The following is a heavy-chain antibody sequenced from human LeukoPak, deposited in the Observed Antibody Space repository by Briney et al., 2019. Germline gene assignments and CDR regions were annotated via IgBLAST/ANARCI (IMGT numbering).Heavy chain of an antibody. Sequence: SETLSLTCAVSGYSISSGYYWRWIRQPPGKGLAWIGEINHSGSTNYTPSVKSRVTISVDTSKNQFSLKLSSVTAADTAVYYCARGLRDFWSGYYTGGYYFDYWGQGTLVTVSS. D-gene: IGHD3-3*01. V-gene: IGHV4-34*01. CDR1: GYSISSGYY. J-gene: IGHJ4*02. CDR2: INHSGST. CDR3: ARGLRDFWSGYYTGGYYFDY.